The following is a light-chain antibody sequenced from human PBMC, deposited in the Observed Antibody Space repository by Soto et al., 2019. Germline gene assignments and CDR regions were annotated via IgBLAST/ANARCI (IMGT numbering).Light chain of an antibody. CDR1: TSNIAENH. CDR3: GAWDDSLSFYV. CDR2: DND. V-gene: IGLV1-51*01. J-gene: IGLJ1*01. Sequence: QSVLTQPPSVSAAPGQKVSISCSGSTSNIAENHVSWYQRLPGTAPKLLFYDNDKRPSGIPDRFSASKSATSSTLDITGLQTGEEADYLCGAWDDSLSFYVFGTGTKVNVL.